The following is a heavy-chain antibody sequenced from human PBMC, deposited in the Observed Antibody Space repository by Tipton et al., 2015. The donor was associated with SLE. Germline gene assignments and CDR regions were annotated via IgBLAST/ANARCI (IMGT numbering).Heavy chain of an antibody. J-gene: IGHJ4*02. CDR1: GGSVSSQY. CDR3: ARAYYFDSTGSGFYF. CDR2: IYHSGST. Sequence: TLSLTCTVSGGSVSSQYWSWIRQPPGKGLEWIGYIYHSGSTNYNPSLQSRVTISVHTSKNQFSLNLRSVTAADTAVYYCARAYYFDSTGSGFYFWGQGTLVAVSS. D-gene: IGHD3-22*01. V-gene: IGHV4-59*02.